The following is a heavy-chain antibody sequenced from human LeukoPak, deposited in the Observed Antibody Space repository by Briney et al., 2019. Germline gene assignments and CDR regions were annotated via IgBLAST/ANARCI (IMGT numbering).Heavy chain of an antibody. V-gene: IGHV3-23*01. CDR2: ISGSGGST. D-gene: IGHD2-8*01. CDR1: GFTFSSYG. Sequence: GGTLRLSCAASGFTFSSYGMSWVRQAPGKGLEWVSAISGSGGSTYYADSVKGRFTISRDNAKNSLYLQMNSLRAEDTAVYYCARGPTGVYAIVWFDPWGQGTLVTVSS. J-gene: IGHJ5*02. CDR3: ARGPTGVYAIVWFDP.